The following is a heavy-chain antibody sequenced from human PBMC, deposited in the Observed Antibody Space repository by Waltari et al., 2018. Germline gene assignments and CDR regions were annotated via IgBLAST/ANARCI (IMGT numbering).Heavy chain of an antibody. V-gene: IGHV1-18*01. Sequence: QVQLVQSGAEVKKPGASVKVSCKASGYTFTSYGISWVRQAPGQGLEWMGWISAYNGNTNYAQKLQGRVTMNTDTSTSTAYMELRSLRSDDTAVYYCARDLPYYYGSGSPGNFDYWGQGTLVTVSS. CDR1: GYTFTSYG. J-gene: IGHJ4*02. D-gene: IGHD3-10*01. CDR3: ARDLPYYYGSGSPGNFDY. CDR2: ISAYNGNT.